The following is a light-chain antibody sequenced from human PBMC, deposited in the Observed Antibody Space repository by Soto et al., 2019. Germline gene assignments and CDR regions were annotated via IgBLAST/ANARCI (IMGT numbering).Light chain of an antibody. CDR3: SSYTSSSTPVV. CDR1: SSDVGGYNY. Sequence: QSALTQPASVSGSPGQSITISCTGTSSDVGGYNYVSWYQQHPGKAPKLMIYDVNNRPSGVSNRFSGSKSGNTASQTISGLQAEDEADYYCSSYTSSSTPVVFGGGTKLTVL. V-gene: IGLV2-14*01. J-gene: IGLJ2*01. CDR2: DVN.